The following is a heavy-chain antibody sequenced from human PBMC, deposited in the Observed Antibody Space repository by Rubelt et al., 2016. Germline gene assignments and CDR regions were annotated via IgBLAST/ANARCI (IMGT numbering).Heavy chain of an antibody. V-gene: IGHV3-73*01. D-gene: IGHD6-6*01. CDR2: IRSKANSYAT. CDR3: ARESYSSSSFYYFDY. Sequence: HWVRQASGKGLEWVGRIRSKANSYATAYAASVKGRFTISRDDSKNTAYLQMNSLKIEDTAVYYCARESYSSSSFYYFDYWGQGTLVTVSS. J-gene: IGHJ4*02.